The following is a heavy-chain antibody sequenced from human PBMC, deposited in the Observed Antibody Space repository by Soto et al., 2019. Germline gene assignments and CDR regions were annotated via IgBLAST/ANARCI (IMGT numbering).Heavy chain of an antibody. V-gene: IGHV3-74*01. CDR2: INSDESRT. J-gene: IGHJ4*02. CDR3: ASGTTGWYGYDY. Sequence: EVQLVESGGGLVQPGGSLTLSCAASGFTFSSSWMHWVRQAPGKGLVWVSRINSDESRTNYADSVKGRFTISRDNAKNTLYLQMNSLSAEDTALYYCASGTTGWYGYDYWGQGTLVTVSS. D-gene: IGHD6-19*01. CDR1: GFTFSSSW.